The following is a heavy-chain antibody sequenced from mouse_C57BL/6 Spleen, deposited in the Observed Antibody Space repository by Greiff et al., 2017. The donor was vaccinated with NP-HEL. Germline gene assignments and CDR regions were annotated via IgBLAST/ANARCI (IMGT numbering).Heavy chain of an antibody. CDR3: ARWGYDYPLDY. Sequence: VQLQQSGAELVKPGASVKISCKASGYAFSSYWMNWVKQRPGKGLEWIGQIYPGDGDTNYNGKFKGKATLTADKSSSTAYMQLSSLTSEDSAVYFCARWGYDYPLDYWGQGTTLTVSS. CDR1: GYAFSSYW. V-gene: IGHV1-80*01. J-gene: IGHJ2*01. D-gene: IGHD2-4*01. CDR2: IYPGDGDT.